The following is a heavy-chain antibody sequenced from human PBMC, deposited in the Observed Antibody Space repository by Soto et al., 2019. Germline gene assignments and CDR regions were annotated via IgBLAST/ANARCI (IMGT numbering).Heavy chain of an antibody. CDR3: VRGSGGYFVFEY. V-gene: IGHV4-30-2*01. CDR2: IYHSGST. Sequence: SSETLSLTCAVSGGSISSGGYSWSWIRQPPGKGLEWIGYIYHSGSTYYNPSLKSRVTISVDRSKNQFSLKLSSVTAADTAVYYCVRGSGGYFVFEYWGQGTLVTVSS. CDR1: GGSISSGGYS. D-gene: IGHD3-10*01. J-gene: IGHJ4*02.